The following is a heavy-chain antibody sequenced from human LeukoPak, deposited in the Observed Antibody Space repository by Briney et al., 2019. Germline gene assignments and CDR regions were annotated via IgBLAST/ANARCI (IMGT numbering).Heavy chain of an antibody. Sequence: PSETLSLTCAVSGYGISSDYYWGWIRQPPGKGLEWMASIYHNGSTYYNPSLKNRVTISVDTSKSQLSLELISVTAADTAVYYCARIITMIRGERSGYFASWGQGTLVTVSS. CDR1: GYGISSDYY. D-gene: IGHD3-10*01. CDR2: IYHNGST. V-gene: IGHV4-38-2*01. J-gene: IGHJ4*02. CDR3: ARIITMIRGERSGYFAS.